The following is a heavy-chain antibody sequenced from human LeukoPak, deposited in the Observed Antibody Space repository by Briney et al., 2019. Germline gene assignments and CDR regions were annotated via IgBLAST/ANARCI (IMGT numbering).Heavy chain of an antibody. Sequence: SETLSLTCAVSGGSISSGDYSWSWIRQPPGKGLEWIGNIYYSGSTYYNPSLKSRVNISVDTSKNQFSLKLTSVTAADTAVYYCARDWTAAAPYHRIYYFDYWGQGTLVTVSS. CDR3: ARDWTAAAPYHRIYYFDY. CDR2: IYYSGST. V-gene: IGHV4-30-4*07. J-gene: IGHJ4*02. CDR1: GGSISSGDYS. D-gene: IGHD6-13*01.